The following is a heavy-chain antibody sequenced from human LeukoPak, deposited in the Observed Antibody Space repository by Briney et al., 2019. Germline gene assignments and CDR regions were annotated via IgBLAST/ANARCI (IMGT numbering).Heavy chain of an antibody. CDR1: GFTFSNYW. CDR2: INQDGSAK. J-gene: IGHJ4*02. V-gene: IGHV3-7*01. Sequence: TGGSLRLSCVASGFTFSNYWMSWVRQTPGKGLEWVANINQDGSAKNYVDSVEGRFTISRDNSENTLYLQINSLRVEDTAVYYCAKDTPTTGYHLDSWGQGTLVTVSS. CDR3: AKDTPTTGYHLDS. D-gene: IGHD1-1*01.